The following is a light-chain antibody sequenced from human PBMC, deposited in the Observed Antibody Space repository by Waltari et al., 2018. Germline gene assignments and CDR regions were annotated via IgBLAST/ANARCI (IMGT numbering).Light chain of an antibody. CDR2: GAS. V-gene: IGKV3-15*01. CDR3: QQYKNWPWT. CDR1: QSVSSN. Sequence: EIVMTQSPATLSVSPGERATLSCRASQSVSSNLPWYQQKPGQAPRLRIYGASTRATGSPAGLSGSGSGTEFTLTISSLQSEDFAVYYCQQYKNWPWTFGLGTKVEIK. J-gene: IGKJ1*01.